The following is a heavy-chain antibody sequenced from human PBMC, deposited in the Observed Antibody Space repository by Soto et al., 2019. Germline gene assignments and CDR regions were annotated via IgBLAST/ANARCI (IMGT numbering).Heavy chain of an antibody. CDR3: ATHISNFRYHYYAMDV. Sequence: GESLKISCKGSGYTFTCYWIGWVRQLTGKCLEWMWIIYPGDSEARYSPSFPGHVTITVDKSTSTAYLQWNTLKASHTAMYYSATHISNFRYHYYAMDVWGQGTTVTV. V-gene: IGHV5-51*01. J-gene: IGHJ6*02. CDR2: IYPGDSEA. CDR1: GYTFTCYW. D-gene: IGHD4-4*01.